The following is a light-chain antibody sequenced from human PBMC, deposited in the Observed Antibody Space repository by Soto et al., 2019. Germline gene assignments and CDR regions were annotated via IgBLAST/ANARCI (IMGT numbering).Light chain of an antibody. Sequence: EIVMTQSPGTLSLSPGDTATLSCRASQSLGSDLAWYQQKPGQAPRLLIFGASARPTGIPARISGSGSWTEFTLTISSLRSEAFAVYFCQQYYNWPRTFGQGTKVEI. CDR1: QSLGSD. CDR2: GAS. CDR3: QQYYNWPRT. J-gene: IGKJ1*01. V-gene: IGKV3-15*01.